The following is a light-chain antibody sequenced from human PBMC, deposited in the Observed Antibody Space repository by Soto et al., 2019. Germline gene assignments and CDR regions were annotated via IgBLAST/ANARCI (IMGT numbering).Light chain of an antibody. V-gene: IGKV1-5*03. Sequence: DIRMTQSPSTLSPSVGDRVTITCRASQSISFWLAWYQQKAGKAPNLLLYKQSRLESGVPSRFSGSGPETEFPLTISGLQPGDSATYYCQQYNSYSPTFGQGTKVQVK. J-gene: IGKJ1*01. CDR2: KQS. CDR1: QSISFW. CDR3: QQYNSYSPT.